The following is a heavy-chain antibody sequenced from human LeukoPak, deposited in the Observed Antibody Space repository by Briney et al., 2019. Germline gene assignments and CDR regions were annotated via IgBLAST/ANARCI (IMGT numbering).Heavy chain of an antibody. V-gene: IGHV3-48*03. CDR2: ISSSGSTI. J-gene: IGHJ4*02. D-gene: IGHD5-18*01. CDR1: GFTFSNYV. Sequence: PGGSLRLSCAASGFTFSNYVMTWVRQAPGKGLEWVSYISSSGSTIYYADSVKGRFTISRDNAKNSLYLQMNSLRADDTAVYYCARGGYNSYGLRWGQGTLVTVSS. CDR3: ARGGYNSYGLR.